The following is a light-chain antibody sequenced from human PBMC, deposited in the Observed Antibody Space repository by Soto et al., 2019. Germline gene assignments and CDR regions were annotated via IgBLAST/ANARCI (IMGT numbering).Light chain of an antibody. CDR3: HQYNNWHPWT. CDR1: RGISSK. Sequence: EILMTQSPGTLSVSPGERATLSCRASRGISSKLAWYQQKPGQAPRLLIYGASTRATGIPARFSGSGSGTEFTLTISSLKSEDFAVYYCHQYNNWHPWTFGHGTKVDIK. V-gene: IGKV3-15*01. J-gene: IGKJ1*01. CDR2: GAS.